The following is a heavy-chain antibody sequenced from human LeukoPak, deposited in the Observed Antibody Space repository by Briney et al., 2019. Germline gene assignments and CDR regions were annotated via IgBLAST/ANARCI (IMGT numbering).Heavy chain of an antibody. CDR3: AKDIGSSSWYGDYYGMDV. CDR1: GFTFITYA. Sequence: GGSLRLSCAASGFTFITYAMHWVRQAPGKGLEWVSGISWNSGSIGYADSVKGRFTISRDNAKNSLYLQMNSLRAEDTALYYCAKDIGSSSWYGDYYGMDVWGQGTTVTVSS. J-gene: IGHJ6*02. D-gene: IGHD6-13*01. CDR2: ISWNSGSI. V-gene: IGHV3-9*01.